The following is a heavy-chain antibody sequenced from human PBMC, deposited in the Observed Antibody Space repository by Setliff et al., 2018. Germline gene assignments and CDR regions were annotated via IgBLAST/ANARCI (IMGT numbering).Heavy chain of an antibody. CDR2: INPHGSEK. V-gene: IGHV3-7*01. D-gene: IGHD3-10*01. J-gene: IGHJ4*02. CDR1: ALTFSRDW. CDR3: FGAGTCSY. Sequence: PGESLKISCAASALTFSRDWMNWVRQAPGKGLEWLASINPHGSEKYYADSVKGRFTISRDNAKNSLSLQMNNLRTEDTAVYYCFGAGTCSYWGQGTLVTVSS.